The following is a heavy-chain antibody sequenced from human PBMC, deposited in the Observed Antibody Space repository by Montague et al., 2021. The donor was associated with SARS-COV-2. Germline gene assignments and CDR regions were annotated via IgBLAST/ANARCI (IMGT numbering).Heavy chain of an antibody. CDR3: ARGARPGYGCRLGSFDY. J-gene: IGHJ4*02. V-gene: IGHV4-34*01. CDR2: INHSGST. Sequence: SETLSLTCAVYGGSFSGHYWNWIRQPPGKGLEWIGEINHSGSTNNNPSLKSRVTMSVDTSENQFSLKLGSVTAADTAVYYCARGARPGYGCRLGSFDYWGQGTLVTVSS. CDR1: GGSFSGHY. D-gene: IGHD3-10*01.